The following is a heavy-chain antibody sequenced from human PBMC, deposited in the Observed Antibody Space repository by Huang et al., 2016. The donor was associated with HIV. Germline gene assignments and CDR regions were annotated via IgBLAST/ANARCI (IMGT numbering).Heavy chain of an antibody. J-gene: IGHJ4*02. V-gene: IGHV1-18*01. D-gene: IGHD3-10*01. CDR1: AYTFINYG. Sequence: QVQLVQSGAEVKKPGASVKVSCKASAYTFINYGISWVRQAPGQGLEWMGWISAYNGDTNYAQRLQGRSTMTTDTSTSTAHMELRSLRSDDTAVYYCARSSDGGRNDYWGQGTLVTVSS. CDR2: ISAYNGDT. CDR3: ARSSDGGRNDY.